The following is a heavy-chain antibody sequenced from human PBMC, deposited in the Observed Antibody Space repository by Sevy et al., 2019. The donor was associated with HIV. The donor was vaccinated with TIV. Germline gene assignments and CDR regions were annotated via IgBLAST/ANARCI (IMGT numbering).Heavy chain of an antibody. J-gene: IGHJ3*02. CDR1: GFNFNEYA. D-gene: IGHD6-19*01. CDR2: ITWNSDSV. V-gene: IGHV3-9*01. Sequence: GGSLRLSCAASGFNFNEYAMHWVRQAPGKGLEWVSGITWNSDSVVYADSVKGRFTISRDKAKNSLYLQMNSLRPEDTALYYCAKDLISVAGFYAFDMWGQATMVTVSS. CDR3: AKDLISVAGFYAFDM.